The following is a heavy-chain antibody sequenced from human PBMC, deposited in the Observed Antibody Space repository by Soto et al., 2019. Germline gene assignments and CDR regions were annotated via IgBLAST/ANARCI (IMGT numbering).Heavy chain of an antibody. Sequence: SETLSLTCAVSGYSISSGYYWGWIRQPPGKGLEWIGSIYHSGSTYYNPSLKSRVTISVDTSKNQFSLKLSSVTAADTAVYYCARVRITGTTPYLYRTYYFDYWGQGTLVTV. J-gene: IGHJ4*02. D-gene: IGHD1-7*01. CDR1: GYSISSGYY. V-gene: IGHV4-38-2*01. CDR2: IYHSGST. CDR3: ARVRITGTTPYLYRTYYFDY.